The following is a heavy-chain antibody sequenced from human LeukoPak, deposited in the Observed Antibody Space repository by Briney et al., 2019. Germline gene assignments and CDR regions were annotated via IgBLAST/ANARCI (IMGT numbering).Heavy chain of an antibody. CDR1: GFTFGSYG. D-gene: IGHD6-13*01. CDR2: ISSSSSSI. V-gene: IGHV3-21*01. J-gene: IGHJ4*02. CDR3: ARPYSSSWFFDH. Sequence: PGGSLRLSCAASGFTFGSYGMNWVRQAPGKGLEWVSSISSSSSSISHSDSVKGRFTISRDNAKNSLYLQMNSLRAEDTAVYYCARPYSSSWFFDHWGLGTLVTVSS.